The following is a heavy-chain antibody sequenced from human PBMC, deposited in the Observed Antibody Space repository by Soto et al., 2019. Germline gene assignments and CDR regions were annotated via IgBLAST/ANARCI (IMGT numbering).Heavy chain of an antibody. V-gene: IGHV4-59*08. CDR2: VHHSWGS. D-gene: IGHD3-10*01. Sequence: QVQLQESGPGLVKPSETLSLSCTVSGGSISSYYWSWFRQSPGKRMEWIGYVHHSWGSSYNPSLQTRVAISLDPSKRQFSLRVTSVTATDTAVYYCARQGFGPLHGVVDVWGQGTTVTVSS. CDR3: ARQGFGPLHGVVDV. J-gene: IGHJ6*02. CDR1: GGSISSYY.